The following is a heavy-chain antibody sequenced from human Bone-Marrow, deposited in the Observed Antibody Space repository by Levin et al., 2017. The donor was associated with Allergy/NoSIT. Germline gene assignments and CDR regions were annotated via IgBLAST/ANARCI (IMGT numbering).Heavy chain of an antibody. CDR1: GDSVSSGSHF. CDR2: IYYSGST. D-gene: IGHD6-13*01. CDR3: ARVNLSCVTAGGTTSGCDP. V-gene: IGHV4-61*01. J-gene: IGHJ5*02. Sequence: SETLSLTCTVSGDSVSSGSHFWSWIRQPPAKALEWIGYIYYSGSTTYDPSLKSRVTISVDTSKNQFSLSLTSVTAAETDGDDGARVNLSCVTAGGTTSGCDPGGQGTLGTVSS.